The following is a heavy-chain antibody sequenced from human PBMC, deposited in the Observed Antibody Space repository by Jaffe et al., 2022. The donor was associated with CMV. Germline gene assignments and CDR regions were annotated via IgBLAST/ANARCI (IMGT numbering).Heavy chain of an antibody. CDR3: ARERVTEMATISYFDY. Sequence: QVQLQESGPGLVKPSETLSLTCTVSGGSISSYYWSWIRQPPGKGLEWIGYIYYSGSTNYNPSLKSRVTISVDTSKNQFSLKLSSVTAADTAVYYCARERVTEMATISYFDYWGQGTLVTVSS. V-gene: IGHV4-59*01. CDR1: GGSISSYY. J-gene: IGHJ4*02. D-gene: IGHD5-12*01. CDR2: IYYSGST.